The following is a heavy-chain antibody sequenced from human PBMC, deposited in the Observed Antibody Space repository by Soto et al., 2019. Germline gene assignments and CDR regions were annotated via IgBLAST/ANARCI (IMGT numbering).Heavy chain of an antibody. D-gene: IGHD3-22*01. CDR3: AKSGLFDSSGYHHPHFDS. CDR1: GFTSSLSFSNFA. CDR2: ISASASLP. J-gene: IGHJ4*02. Sequence: PRLSCAVSGFTSSLSFSNFAMSWVRQAPGKVLEQVSGISASASLPYYADSVKGRFTISRDNSNNTLFLQMNSLRAEDTAVYYCAKSGLFDSSGYHHPHFDSWGQGXLVTVYS. V-gene: IGHV3-23*01.